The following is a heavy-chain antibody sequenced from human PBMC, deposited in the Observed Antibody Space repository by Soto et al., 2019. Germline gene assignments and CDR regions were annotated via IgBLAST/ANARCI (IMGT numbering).Heavy chain of an antibody. CDR1: GYTFTSYD. CDR3: ARGFSRRSSGYYYGARDY. D-gene: IGHD3-22*01. J-gene: IGHJ4*02. Sequence: VASVKVSCKASGYTFTSYDIKWVRQATGQGLEWMGWVNPNSGNTGYAQKFQGRVTMTRNTSISTAYMELSSLRSEDTAVYYCARGFSRRSSGYYYGARDYWGQGTLVTVYS. CDR2: VNPNSGNT. V-gene: IGHV1-8*01.